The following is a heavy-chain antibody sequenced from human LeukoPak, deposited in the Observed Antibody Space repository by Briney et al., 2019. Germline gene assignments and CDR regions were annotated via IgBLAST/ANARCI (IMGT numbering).Heavy chain of an antibody. CDR1: GFTFDDYT. CDR3: AKDREQQLATLGFDY. V-gene: IGHV3-43*01. CDR2: ISWHGGNT. J-gene: IGHJ4*02. D-gene: IGHD6-13*01. Sequence: GGSLRLSCAASGFTFDDYTMHWVRQAPGKGLEWVSLISWHGGNTFYADSVKGRFTISRDNSKNSLYLQMHSLRTGDTALYYCAKDREQQLATLGFDYWGQGTLVTVSS.